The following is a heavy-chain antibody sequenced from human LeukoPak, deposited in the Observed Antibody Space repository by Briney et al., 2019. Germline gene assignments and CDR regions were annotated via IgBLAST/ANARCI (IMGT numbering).Heavy chain of an antibody. V-gene: IGHV4-34*01. D-gene: IGHD3-10*01. CDR2: INHSGST. J-gene: IGHJ4*02. Sequence: LRLSCAASGFTFSSYEMNWVRQAPGKGLEWFGEINHSGSTNYNPSLKSRVTISVDTSKNQFSLKLSSVTAADTAVYYCARDDYYGSGSYYAFDYWGQGTLVTVSS. CDR1: GFTFSSYE. CDR3: ARDDYYGSGSYYAFDY.